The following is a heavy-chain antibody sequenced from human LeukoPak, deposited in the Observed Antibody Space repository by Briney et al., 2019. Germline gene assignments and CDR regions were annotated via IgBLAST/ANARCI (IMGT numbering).Heavy chain of an antibody. V-gene: IGHV3-30*18. CDR2: ISYDGSNK. Sequence: GRSLRLSCAASGFTFSSYGMHWVRQAPGKGLEWVAVISYDGSNKYYADSVKGRFTISRDNSKNTLYPQMNSLRAEDTAVYYCAKERRRGYGFDYWGQGTLVTVSS. J-gene: IGHJ4*02. D-gene: IGHD2-15*01. CDR1: GFTFSSYG. CDR3: AKERRRGYGFDY.